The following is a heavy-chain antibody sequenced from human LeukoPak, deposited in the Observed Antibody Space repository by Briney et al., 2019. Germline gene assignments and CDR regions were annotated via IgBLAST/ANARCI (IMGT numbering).Heavy chain of an antibody. CDR3: ARNKINTVTTGWYFDL. CDR2: ISNGGRFL. D-gene: IGHD4-17*01. J-gene: IGHJ2*01. Sequence: GGSLTLSCAASGFTFSCYGMNWVRPAAGRGLEWVSFISNGGRFLYYADSVKGRSTISRHGPKNTLCLQINNLTAEETGGYYCARNKINTVTTGWYFDLRVRATQVSDPS. V-gene: IGHV3-21*01. CDR1: GFTFSCYG.